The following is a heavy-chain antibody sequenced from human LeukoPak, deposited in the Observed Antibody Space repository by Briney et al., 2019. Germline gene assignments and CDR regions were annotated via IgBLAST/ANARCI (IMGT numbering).Heavy chain of an antibody. V-gene: IGHV5-51*01. CDR2: IHPRNSAT. CDR3: SRRHFFGSRVTDY. J-gene: IGHJ4*02. D-gene: IGHD3-10*01. CDR1: GYSFSDYW. Sequence: GESLKIACKDSGYSFSDYWIGWARQMHGKGLEWMGIIHPRNSATQYSPSFRGQVTVSADTSISTAYLQWTSLKASDTAMYYCSRRHFFGSRVTDYWGQGTLVTVSS.